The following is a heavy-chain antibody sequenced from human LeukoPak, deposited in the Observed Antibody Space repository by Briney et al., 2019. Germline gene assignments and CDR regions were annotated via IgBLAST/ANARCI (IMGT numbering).Heavy chain of an antibody. V-gene: IGHV3-66*01. D-gene: IGHD2-21*02. CDR3: ARKLLLRWYFDL. CDR1: GFTVGSSY. Sequence: GGSLRLSCAASGFTVGSSYMSWVRQAPGKGLEWVSSIYTGGRTYYADSVKGRFITSTDKSKNTLYPQMNSLGAEDRAVYYCARKLLLRWYFDLWGRGTLIIVSS. J-gene: IGHJ2*01. CDR2: IYTGGRT.